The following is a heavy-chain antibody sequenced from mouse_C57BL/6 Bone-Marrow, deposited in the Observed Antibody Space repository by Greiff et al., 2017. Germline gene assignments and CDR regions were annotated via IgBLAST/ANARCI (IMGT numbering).Heavy chain of an antibody. J-gene: IGHJ3*01. CDR3: ARERERLWFAY. CDR1: GYTFTSYW. V-gene: IGHV1-72*01. Sequence: QVQLQQPGAELVQPGASVKLSCKASGYTFTSYWMHWVKQRPGRGLEWIGRIDPNSGGTKYNEKFKSKATLTVDKPSSTAYMQRSSLTSEESAVYYCARERERLWFAYWGQGTRVTVSA. CDR2: IDPNSGGT.